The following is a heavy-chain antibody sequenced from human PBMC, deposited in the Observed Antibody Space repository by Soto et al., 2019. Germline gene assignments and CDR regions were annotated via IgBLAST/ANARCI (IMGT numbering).Heavy chain of an antibody. CDR2: ISGYNGAT. D-gene: IGHD1-1*01. CDR3: AIEQYRNGLRYFKL. CDR1: GYTFTNYD. J-gene: IGHJ2*01. Sequence: QVPLVQSGDEVKKPGASVKVSCKASGYTFTNYDISWLRQAPGQGLEWMAWISGYNGATEFEPKFQGRVTMTTDTSTSTAHMQLRRLTSDDTAVYYWAIEQYRNGLRYFKLWGRGTLVIVAS. V-gene: IGHV1-18*01.